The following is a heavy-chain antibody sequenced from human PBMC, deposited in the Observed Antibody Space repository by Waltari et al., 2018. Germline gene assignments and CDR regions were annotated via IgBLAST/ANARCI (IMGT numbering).Heavy chain of an antibody. CDR3: AVGNYDYVWGSYRSTVY. CDR2: IITIRGIA. Sequence: QVQLVQSGAEVKKPGSSVKVSCKASGGTFSSYAISWVRQAPGQGLEWMGRIITIRGIANYAQKFQGRVKITADKSTSTAYMELSSLRSEDTAVYYCAVGNYDYVWGSYRSTVYWGQGTLVTVSS. J-gene: IGHJ4*02. CDR1: GGTFSSYA. V-gene: IGHV1-69*09. D-gene: IGHD3-16*02.